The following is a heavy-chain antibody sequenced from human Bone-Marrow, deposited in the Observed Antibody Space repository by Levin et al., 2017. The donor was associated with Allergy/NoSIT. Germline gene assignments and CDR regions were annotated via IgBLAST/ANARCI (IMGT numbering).Heavy chain of an antibody. CDR3: AKDRLTLGSYSFDS. J-gene: IGHJ4*02. V-gene: IGHV3-30*18. Sequence: GESLKISCAASGFSFSSYGMNWVRQAPGKGLEWVSIISYDGSNKNYADSVKGRFTISRDNSRDTVYLVMDSLRAEDTAVYYCAKDRLTLGSYSFDSWGQGTLVTVSS. CDR2: ISYDGSNK. D-gene: IGHD1-26*01. CDR1: GFSFSSYG.